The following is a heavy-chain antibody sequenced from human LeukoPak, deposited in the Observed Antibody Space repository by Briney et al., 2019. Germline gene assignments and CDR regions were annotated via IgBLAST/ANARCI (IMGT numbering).Heavy chain of an antibody. CDR1: GYTFTGYY. V-gene: IGHV1-2*02. Sequence: ASVTVSCKASGYTFTGYYMHWVRQAPGQGLAWMEWINPTSGGTNYAQKSQGMVTMTRETSISTAYMDLSRLGSDDTAVDYCAKGGRVATWWAVDYWGQGTLVTVSS. CDR3: AKGGRVATWWAVDY. D-gene: IGHD5-12*01. CDR2: INPTSGGT. J-gene: IGHJ4*02.